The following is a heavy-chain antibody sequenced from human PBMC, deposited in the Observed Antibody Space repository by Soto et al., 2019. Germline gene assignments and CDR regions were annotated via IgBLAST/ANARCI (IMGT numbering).Heavy chain of an antibody. CDR2: ISGSGGST. D-gene: IGHD1-26*01. CDR1: GFTFSSYA. CDR3: AKTSGSYYYTFLVDY. V-gene: IGHV3-23*01. Sequence: GGSLRLSCAASGFTFSSYAMTWVRQAPGKGLEWVSAISGSGGSTYYADSVKGRFTISRDNSKNTLYLQMNSLRAEDTAVYYCAKTSGSYYYTFLVDYCGQGTLVTVSS. J-gene: IGHJ4*02.